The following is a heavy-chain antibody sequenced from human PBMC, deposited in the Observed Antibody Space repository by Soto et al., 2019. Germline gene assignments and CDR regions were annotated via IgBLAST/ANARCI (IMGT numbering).Heavy chain of an antibody. CDR2: ISYDGSNK. J-gene: IGHJ6*02. V-gene: IGHV3-30*18. CDR1: GFTFSSYG. CDR3: AKDLGSGSGYYYGMDV. Sequence: PGGSLRLSCAASGFTFSSYGMHWVRQAPGKGLEWVAVISYDGSNKYYADSVKGRFTISRDNSKNTLYLQMNSLRAEDTAVYYCAKDLGSGSGYYYGMDVWGQGTTVTVS. D-gene: IGHD3-10*01.